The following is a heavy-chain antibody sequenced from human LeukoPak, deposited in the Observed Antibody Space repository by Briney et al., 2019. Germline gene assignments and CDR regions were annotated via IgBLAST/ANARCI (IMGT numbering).Heavy chain of an antibody. V-gene: IGHV3-48*03. J-gene: IGHJ3*02. CDR1: GSTFSSYE. CDR3: ARMEDAFDI. Sequence: PGGSLRLSCAASGSTFSSYEMNWVRQAPGKGLEWVSYVSSSGSTIYYADSVKGRFTISRDNAKNSLYLQMNSLRAEDTAVYYCARMEDAFDIWGQGTMVTVSS. CDR2: VSSSGSTI. D-gene: IGHD3-3*01.